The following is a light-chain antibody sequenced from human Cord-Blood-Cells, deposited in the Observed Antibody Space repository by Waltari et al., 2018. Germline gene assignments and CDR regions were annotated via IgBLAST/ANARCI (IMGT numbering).Light chain of an antibody. CDR1: LSVSSN. CDR2: GAS. J-gene: IGKJ4*01. CDR3: QQYNNWPLT. Sequence: EIVMTQSPATLSVSPGERATLSCRASLSVSSNFAWYQQKPGQAPRLLIYGASTRATGSPARFSGSGSGTEFTLTISSLQSEDFAVYYCQQYNNWPLTFGGGTKVEIK. V-gene: IGKV3D-15*01.